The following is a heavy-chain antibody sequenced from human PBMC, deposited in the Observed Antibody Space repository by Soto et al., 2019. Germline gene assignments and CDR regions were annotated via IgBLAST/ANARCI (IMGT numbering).Heavy chain of an antibody. CDR2: IYYSGST. J-gene: IGHJ4*02. V-gene: IGHV4-39*02. CDR3: AKDTYYYSSSGYYVFDS. Sequence: SETLSLTCTVSGGSISSSSYYWGWIRQPPGKGLEWIGSIYYSGSTYYNPSLKSRVTISVDTSKNQFSLKLSSVTAADTAVYYCAKDTYYYSSSGYYVFDSWGQGTLVTVS. CDR1: GGSISSSSYY. D-gene: IGHD3-22*01.